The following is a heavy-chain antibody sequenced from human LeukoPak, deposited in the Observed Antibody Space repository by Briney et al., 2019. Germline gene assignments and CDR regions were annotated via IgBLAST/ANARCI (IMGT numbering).Heavy chain of an antibody. CDR2: ISSSSSYI. Sequence: GGSLRLSCAASGFTFSSYSMNWVRQAPGKGLEWVSSISSSSSYIYYADSVKGRFTISRDNSKNTLYLQMNSLRAEDTAVYYCAKTSVGEGRIIASGYFDKWGQGTLVTVSS. CDR1: GFTFSSYS. V-gene: IGHV3-21*04. J-gene: IGHJ4*02. CDR3: AKTSVGEGRIIASGYFDK. D-gene: IGHD2-15*01.